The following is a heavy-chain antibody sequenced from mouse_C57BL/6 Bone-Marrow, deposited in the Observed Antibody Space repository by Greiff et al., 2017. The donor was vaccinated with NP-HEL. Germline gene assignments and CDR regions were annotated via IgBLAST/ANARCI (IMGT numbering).Heavy chain of an antibody. CDR1: GYTFTSYW. CDR3: ARGGYGPFAY. V-gene: IGHV1-59*01. CDR2: IDPSDSYT. Sequence: QVQLKQPGAELVRPGTSVKLSCTASGYTFTSYWMHWVKQRPGQGLDWLGVIDPSDSYTNYNQKFKGKATLTVDTSSSTAYMQLSSLSSEDSAVYYCARGGYGPFAYWGQGTLVTVSA. J-gene: IGHJ3*01. D-gene: IGHD1-1*01.